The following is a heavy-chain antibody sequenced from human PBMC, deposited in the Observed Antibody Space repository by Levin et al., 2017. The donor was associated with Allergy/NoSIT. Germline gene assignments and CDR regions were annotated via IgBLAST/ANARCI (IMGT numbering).Heavy chain of an antibody. Sequence: GGSLRLSCKGSGYSFTSYWIGWVRQMPGKGLEWMGIIYPGDSDTRYSPSFQGQVTISADKSISTAYLQWSSLKASDTAMYYCARLALPPYSSSWYSLDYWGQGTLVTVSS. J-gene: IGHJ4*02. V-gene: IGHV5-51*01. D-gene: IGHD6-13*01. CDR2: IYPGDSDT. CDR3: ARLALPPYSSSWYSLDY. CDR1: GYSFTSYW.